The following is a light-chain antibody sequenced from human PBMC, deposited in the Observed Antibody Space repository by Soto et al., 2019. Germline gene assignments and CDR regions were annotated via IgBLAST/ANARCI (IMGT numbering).Light chain of an antibody. J-gene: IGKJ1*01. CDR3: QQYNSYSGT. CDR1: QSISSW. Sequence: DIQMTQSPSTLSASVGHRFTITCRASQSISSWLAWYQQKPGKAPKILIYDASSLESGVPSRFSGSGYGTEFNLTISSLQTDDFATYYCQQYNSYSGTFGQGTKVDIK. V-gene: IGKV1-5*01. CDR2: DAS.